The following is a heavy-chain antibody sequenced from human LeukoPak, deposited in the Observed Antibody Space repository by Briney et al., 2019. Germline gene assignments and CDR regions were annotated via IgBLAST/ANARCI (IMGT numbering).Heavy chain of an antibody. V-gene: IGHV3-23*01. CDR2: ISGSGGST. CDR1: GFTFSSYA. CDR3: AKDPLIVVVPAAMEYFDY. J-gene: IGHJ4*02. Sequence: GVSLRLSCAASGFTFSSYAMSWVRQAPGKGLEWVSAISGSGGSTYYADSVKGRFTISRDNSKNTLYLQMNSLRAEDTAVYYCAKDPLIVVVPAAMEYFDYWGQGTLVTVSS. D-gene: IGHD2-2*01.